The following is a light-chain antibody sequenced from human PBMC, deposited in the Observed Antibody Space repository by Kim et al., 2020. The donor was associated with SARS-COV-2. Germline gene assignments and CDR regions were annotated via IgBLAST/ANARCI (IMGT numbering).Light chain of an antibody. Sequence: SPGERDTHSCRASQTVGKNYLAWYQQKPGQAPRLLIHDASSRATGIPDRFSGSGSGTDFTLTINRLEPEDFAVYYCLQYATSPLTFGPGTKVDIK. J-gene: IGKJ3*01. V-gene: IGKV3-20*01. CDR1: QTVGKNY. CDR3: LQYATSPLT. CDR2: DAS.